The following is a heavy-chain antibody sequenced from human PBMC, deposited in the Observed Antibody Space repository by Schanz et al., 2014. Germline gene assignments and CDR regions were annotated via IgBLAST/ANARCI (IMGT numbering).Heavy chain of an antibody. CDR1: RSTFSSYT. Sequence: QVQLVQSGAEVKKPGSSVKVSCKASRSTFSSYTISWVRQARGQGLEWMGRIIPVLAIADYAQKFQGRVTITADKSTSTASMELSSLRSEDTAVYYCARDGVDAAAGGNYWGQGTLVTVSS. D-gene: IGHD6-13*01. V-gene: IGHV1-69*08. CDR3: ARDGVDAAAGGNY. J-gene: IGHJ4*02. CDR2: IIPVLAIA.